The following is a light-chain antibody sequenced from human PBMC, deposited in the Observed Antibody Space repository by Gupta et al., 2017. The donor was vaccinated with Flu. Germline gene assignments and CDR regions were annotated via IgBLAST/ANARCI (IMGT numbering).Light chain of an antibody. Sequence: QSALTQPASVSGSPGQSITISCTGTNSDVGGYHFVSWYQQHPGKAPKLMIYEVSYRPSGVSNRFSGSKSDNTASLTISGLQAEDEADYYCSSYRSTSTYVFGTGTQVTVL. CDR2: EVS. CDR1: NSDVGGYHF. V-gene: IGLV2-14*01. CDR3: SSYRSTSTYV. J-gene: IGLJ1*01.